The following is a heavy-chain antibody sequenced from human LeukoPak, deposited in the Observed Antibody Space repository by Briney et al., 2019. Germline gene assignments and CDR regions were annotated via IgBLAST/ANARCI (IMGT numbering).Heavy chain of an antibody. V-gene: IGHV4-34*01. CDR3: ARASWGCSGGSCYFTR. J-gene: IGHJ4*02. Sequence: SEALSLTCAVYGGSFSGYYWSWIRQPPGKGLEWIGEINHSGSTNYNPSLKSRVTISVDTSKNQFSPKLSSVTAADTAVYYCARASWGCSGGSCYFTRWGQGTLVTVSS. CDR2: INHSGST. D-gene: IGHD2-15*01. CDR1: GGSFSGYY.